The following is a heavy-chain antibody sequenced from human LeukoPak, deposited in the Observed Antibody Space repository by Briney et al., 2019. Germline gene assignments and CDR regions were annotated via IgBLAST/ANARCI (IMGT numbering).Heavy chain of an antibody. D-gene: IGHD2-2*01. J-gene: IGHJ4*02. V-gene: IGHV3-23*01. CDR2: ISGGGGGT. CDR3: ARDPDTRDYFDY. Sequence: GGSLRLSCAASGFTLSTYAMSWVRQAPGKGLEWVSAISGGGGGTYYADSVKGRFTISRDNSKNTLYLQMNSLRADDTAVYYCARDPDTRDYFDYWGQGTLVTVSS. CDR1: GFTLSTYA.